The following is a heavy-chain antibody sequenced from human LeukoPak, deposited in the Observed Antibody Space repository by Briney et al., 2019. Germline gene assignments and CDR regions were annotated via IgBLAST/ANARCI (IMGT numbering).Heavy chain of an antibody. D-gene: IGHD3-10*01. V-gene: IGHV3-74*01. CDR2: KSSDGSNT. CDR1: GFDLSACW. J-gene: IGHJ5*02. CDR3: ARGRGPYGWFDP. Sequence: GGSLRLSCAASGFDLSACWMHWVRHVPGKGLVWVSRKSSDGSNTNYADSVKGRFTVSRDNAKNTLYLQMNSLRVEDTAVYYCARGRGPYGWFDPWGQGTLVTVSS.